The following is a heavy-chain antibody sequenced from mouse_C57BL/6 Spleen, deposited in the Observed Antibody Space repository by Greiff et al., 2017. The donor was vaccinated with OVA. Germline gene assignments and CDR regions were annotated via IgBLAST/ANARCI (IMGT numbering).Heavy chain of an antibody. Sequence: QVQLKQSGPELVKPGASVKISCKASGYAFSSSWMNWVKQRPGKGLEWIGRIYPGDGDTNYNGKFKGKATLTADKSSSTAYMQLSSLTSEDSAVYFCARGDRSCPHFDYWGQGTTLTVSS. V-gene: IGHV1-82*01. CDR2: IYPGDGDT. CDR1: GYAFSSSW. J-gene: IGHJ2*01. CDR3: ARGDRSCPHFDY. D-gene: IGHD3-3*01.